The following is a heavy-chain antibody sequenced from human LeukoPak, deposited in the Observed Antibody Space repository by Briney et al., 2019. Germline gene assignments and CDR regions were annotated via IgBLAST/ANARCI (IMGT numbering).Heavy chain of an antibody. CDR3: ARDRGETAGSDAFDI. D-gene: IGHD5-18*01. CDR2: IMPLFNTA. Sequence: SVKVSCKASGGSVSHYALNWLRQAPGQGLEWMGGIMPLFNTANYAQKFQGRVTVTTDESTNTAYMELRILRSDDTAIYYCARDRGETAGSDAFDIWGQGTLVTVSS. J-gene: IGHJ3*02. V-gene: IGHV1-69*05. CDR1: GGSVSHYA.